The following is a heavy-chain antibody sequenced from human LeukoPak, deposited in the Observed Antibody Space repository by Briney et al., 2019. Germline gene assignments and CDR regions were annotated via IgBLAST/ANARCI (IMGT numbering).Heavy chain of an antibody. V-gene: IGHV3-7*01. CDR2: IKQDGNEK. CDR3: ARDELVVYQTFDY. CDR1: GFTFSSCW. Sequence: GGSLRLSCVASGFTFSSCWMSWVRQAPRKGLEWVANIKQDGNEKCYVDSVKGRFTISRDNAKNSLYLQMNSLRAEDTAVYYCARDELVVYQTFDYWGQGTLVTVSS. J-gene: IGHJ4*02. D-gene: IGHD2-2*01.